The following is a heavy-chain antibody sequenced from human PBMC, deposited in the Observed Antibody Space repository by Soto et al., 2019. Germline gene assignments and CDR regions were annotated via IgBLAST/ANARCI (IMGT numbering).Heavy chain of an antibody. CDR2: TYYRSKWYN. V-gene: IGHV6-1*01. CDR1: GDSVSSNSAA. D-gene: IGHD3-16*01. Sequence: SQTLSLTCAISGDSVSSNSAAWNWIRQSPSRGLEWLGRTYYRSKWYNDYAVSVKSRITINPDTSKNQFSLQLNSMTPEDTAVYYCARDRIAWGSNPYYYYYGMDVWGQGTTVTVSS. J-gene: IGHJ6*02. CDR3: ARDRIAWGSNPYYYYYGMDV.